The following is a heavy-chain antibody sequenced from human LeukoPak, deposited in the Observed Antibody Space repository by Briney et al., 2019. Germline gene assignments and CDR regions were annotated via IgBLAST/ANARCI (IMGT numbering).Heavy chain of an antibody. CDR3: AKHYYGSGSYWAGLDY. J-gene: IGHJ4*02. CDR1: GFTFSSYA. Sequence: GGSLRLSCTASGFTFSSYAMSWVRQAPGKGLEWVSSISGSGIGTYYADSVKGRFTISRDNSKNTLYLQMNSLRADGTAVYSCAKHYYGSGSYWAGLDYWGQGTLVTVSS. D-gene: IGHD3-10*01. CDR2: ISGSGIGT. V-gene: IGHV3-23*01.